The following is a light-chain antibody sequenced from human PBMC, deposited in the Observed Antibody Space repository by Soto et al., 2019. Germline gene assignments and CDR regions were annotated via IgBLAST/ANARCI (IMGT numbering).Light chain of an antibody. CDR1: SSDVGAYNY. CDR2: EVS. V-gene: IGLV2-14*01. Sequence: QSALTQAASVSASPGQSLTISCTGTSSDVGAYNYVSWYQRHPGKAPKLLIFEVSYRPSGVSSRFSGSKSGNTASLTISGLQAEDEADYYCSSYTNTNTRVFGSGTKVTVL. J-gene: IGLJ1*01. CDR3: SSYTNTNTRV.